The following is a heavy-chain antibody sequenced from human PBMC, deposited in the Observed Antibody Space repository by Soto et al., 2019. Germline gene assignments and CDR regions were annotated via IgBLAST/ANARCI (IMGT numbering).Heavy chain of an antibody. CDR1: GYTFTSYG. V-gene: IGHV1-18*01. Sequence: ASVKVSCKASGYTFTSYGISWVRQAPGQGLEWMGWISAYNGNTNYAQKLQGRVTMTTDKSTSTAYMELRSLRSDDTAVYYCARSGYSISWRELKLNKYYYYGMDVWGQGTTVTVSS. J-gene: IGHJ6*02. CDR2: ISAYNGNT. D-gene: IGHD6-13*01. CDR3: ARSGYSISWRELKLNKYYYYGMDV.